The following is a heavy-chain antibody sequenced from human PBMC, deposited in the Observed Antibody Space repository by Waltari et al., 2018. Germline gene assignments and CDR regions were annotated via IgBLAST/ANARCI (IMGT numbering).Heavy chain of an antibody. CDR1: GGSFSGYY. CDR2: INHSGST. Sequence: QVQLQQWGAGLLKPSETLSLTCAVYGGSFSGYYWSWIRQPPGKGLEWIGEINHSGSTHYNPSLKSRVTISLDTSKNQCSLKLSSVTAADTAVYYCARGRGYCSGGSCYGSYYYYYGMDVWGQGTTVTVSS. J-gene: IGHJ6*02. V-gene: IGHV4-34*01. D-gene: IGHD2-15*01. CDR3: ARGRGYCSGGSCYGSYYYYYGMDV.